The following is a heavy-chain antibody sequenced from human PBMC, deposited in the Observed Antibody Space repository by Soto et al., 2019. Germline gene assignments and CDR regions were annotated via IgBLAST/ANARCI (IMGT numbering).Heavy chain of an antibody. J-gene: IGHJ6*03. CDR2: INHSGST. CDR1: GGSFSGYY. D-gene: IGHD3-10*01. Sequence: SETLSLTCAVYGGSFSGYYWSWIRQPPGKGLEWIGEINHSGSTNYNPSLKSRVTISVDTSKNQFSLKLSSVTAADTAVYYCARGARITMVRGVITHYYYYMDFWGKGSKVTVS. V-gene: IGHV4-34*01. CDR3: ARGARITMVRGVITHYYYYMDF.